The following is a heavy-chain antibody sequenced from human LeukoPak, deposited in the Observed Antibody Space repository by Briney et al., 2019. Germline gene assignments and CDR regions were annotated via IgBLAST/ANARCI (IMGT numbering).Heavy chain of an antibody. Sequence: SETLSLTCTVSGGSISSYYWSWIRQPPGKGLEWIGYIYYSGSTNYNPSLKSRVTISVDTSKNQFSLKLSSVTAADTAVYYCARGGGVVAPGYWGQGTLVTVSS. V-gene: IGHV4-59*12. D-gene: IGHD2-15*01. J-gene: IGHJ4*02. CDR2: IYYSGST. CDR1: GGSISSYY. CDR3: ARGGGVVAPGY.